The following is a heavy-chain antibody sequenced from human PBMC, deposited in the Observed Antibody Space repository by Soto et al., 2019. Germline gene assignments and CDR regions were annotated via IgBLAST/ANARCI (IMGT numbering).Heavy chain of an antibody. Sequence: EVRLVESGGGLVQPGGSLRLSCEASGFSFSPYGMNWVRQAPGRGLEWISYISSTSTTMYYSDSVKGRGAISRDDARNSLSLEMNYLRDDDTAVYYCATDWSAIAYGLDVWGQGTTVTVSS. J-gene: IGHJ6*02. CDR2: ISSTSTTM. CDR1: GFSFSPYG. V-gene: IGHV3-48*02. D-gene: IGHD3-3*01. CDR3: ATDWSAIAYGLDV.